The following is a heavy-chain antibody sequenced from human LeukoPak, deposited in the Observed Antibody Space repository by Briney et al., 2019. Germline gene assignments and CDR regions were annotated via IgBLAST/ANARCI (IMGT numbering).Heavy chain of an antibody. CDR1: GYTFTSYD. J-gene: IGHJ4*02. V-gene: IGHV1-8*01. D-gene: IGHD6-19*01. Sequence: VSVKVSCKASGYTFTSYDINWVRQATGQGLEWMGWMNPNSGNTGYAQKFQGRVTMTRNTSISTAYMELSSLRSEDTAVYYCASSYSSGFPDDYWGQGTLVTVSS. CDR2: MNPNSGNT. CDR3: ASSYSSGFPDDY.